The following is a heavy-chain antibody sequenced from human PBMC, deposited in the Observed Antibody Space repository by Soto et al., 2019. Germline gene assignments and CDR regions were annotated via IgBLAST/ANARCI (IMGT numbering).Heavy chain of an antibody. V-gene: IGHV1-69*12. CDR2: IVPMFGTA. CDR1: GGTFGNSA. J-gene: IGHJ5*02. CDR3: ARDGDPQSAFWSGPLGGGRFDP. Sequence: QVQLVQSGAEVKKPGSSVNVSCKTSGGTFGNSAVTWVRQAPGQGLEWLGGIVPMFGTANYAQKFQGRVTITAXXXTXXADMELNSLKPDDTAVYYCARDGDPQSAFWSGPLGGGRFDPWGEGTLVTVSS. D-gene: IGHD3-3*01.